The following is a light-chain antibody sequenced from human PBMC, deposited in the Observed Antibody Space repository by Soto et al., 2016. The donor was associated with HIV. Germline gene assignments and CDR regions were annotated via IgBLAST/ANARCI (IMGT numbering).Light chain of an antibody. Sequence: SSELTQDPAVPVALGQTVRITCQGDSLRSYYASWYQQKPGQAPVLVIYGKNNRPSGIPDRFSGSSSGNTGSLTITGAQAEDEADYYCNSRDNSGNHVVFGGGTKLTVL. CDR2: GKN. J-gene: IGLJ2*01. V-gene: IGLV3-19*01. CDR3: NSRDNSGNHVV. CDR1: SLRSYY.